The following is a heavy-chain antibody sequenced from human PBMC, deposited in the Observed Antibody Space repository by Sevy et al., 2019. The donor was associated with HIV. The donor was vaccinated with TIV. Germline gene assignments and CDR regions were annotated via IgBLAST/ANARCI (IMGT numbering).Heavy chain of an antibody. D-gene: IGHD3-3*01. CDR2: ISPYNGNT. CDR1: GYTFTSYG. CDR3: ARVAFWSGFSGIDV. J-gene: IGHJ6*02. Sequence: ASLKVSCKASGYTFTSYGISWVRQAPGQGLEWMGWISPYNGNTNYAQKLQGRVTMTTDTSTSTVHMELRSLRSDDTAVYFCARVAFWSGFSGIDVWGQGTTVTVSS. V-gene: IGHV1-18*01.